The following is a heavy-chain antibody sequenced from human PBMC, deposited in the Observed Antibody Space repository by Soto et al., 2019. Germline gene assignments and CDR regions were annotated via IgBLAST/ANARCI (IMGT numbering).Heavy chain of an antibody. J-gene: IGHJ4*02. D-gene: IGHD2-21*01. CDR1: GYTFTSYG. V-gene: IGHV1-18*04. CDR2: ISAYNGNT. CDR3: ARDSRPVIPFPKDWDY. Sequence: QVQLVQSGAEVKKPGASVKVSCKASGYTFTSYGISWVRQAPGQGLEWMGWISAYNGNTNYAQKLQGRVTMTTDTTTSTAYMELRSLRSDDTAVYYCARDSRPVIPFPKDWDYWGQGTLVTVSS.